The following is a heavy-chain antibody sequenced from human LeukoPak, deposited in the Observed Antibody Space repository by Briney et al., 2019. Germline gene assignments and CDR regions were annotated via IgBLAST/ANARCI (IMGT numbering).Heavy chain of an antibody. V-gene: IGHV3-11*06. J-gene: IGHJ5*02. D-gene: IGHD2-15*01. CDR3: AREGQRERRYCSGGSCSGDWFDP. CDR1: GFTFSDYY. Sequence: GGSLRLSCAASGFTFSDYYMSWIRQAPGKGLEWVSSISSSSSYIYYADSVKGRFTISRDNAKNSLYLQMNSLRAEDTAVYYCAREGQRERRYCSGGSCSGDWFDPWGQGTLVTVSS. CDR2: ISSSSSYI.